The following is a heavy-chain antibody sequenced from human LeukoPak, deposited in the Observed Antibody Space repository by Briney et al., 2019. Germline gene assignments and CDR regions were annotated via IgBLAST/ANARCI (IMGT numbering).Heavy chain of an antibody. V-gene: IGHV3-53*01. CDR1: GFTVSSKY. CDR3: AKSYSSSWWDYFDY. D-gene: IGHD6-13*01. CDR2: IYSVGST. J-gene: IGHJ4*02. Sequence: GGSLRLSCVVSGFTVSSKYMSWVRQAPGKGLEWVSVIYSVGSTYYADSVKGRFTISRDNSKNTLYLQMNSLRAEDTAVYYCAKSYSSSWWDYFDYWGQGTQVTVSS.